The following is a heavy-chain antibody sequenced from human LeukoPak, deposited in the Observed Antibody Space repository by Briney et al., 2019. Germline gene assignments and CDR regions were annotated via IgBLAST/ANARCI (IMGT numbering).Heavy chain of an antibody. Sequence: SVTLSLTCTVSGGSISSYYWSWIRQPAGKGLEWIGRIYTSGSTNYNPSLKSRVTMSVDTSKNQFSLKLSSVTAADTAVYYCARDNPDSSFFDYWGQGTLVTVSS. V-gene: IGHV4-4*07. CDR1: GGSISSYY. D-gene: IGHD6-6*01. CDR2: IYTSGST. J-gene: IGHJ4*02. CDR3: ARDNPDSSFFDY.